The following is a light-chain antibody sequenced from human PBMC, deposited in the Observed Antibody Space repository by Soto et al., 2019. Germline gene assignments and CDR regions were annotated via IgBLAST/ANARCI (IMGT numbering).Light chain of an antibody. J-gene: IGKJ2*01. CDR3: QQYTNYPYA. CDR2: RAS. V-gene: IGKV1-5*03. CDR1: QSISVW. Sequence: DIHMTQSPSTLSASVRDRVTITCWASQSISVWLAWYQQKPGKAPKLLIYRASILETGVPSRFSGSGSGTEFTLTISSLQPDDFATYYCQQYTNYPYAFGQGTKLEIK.